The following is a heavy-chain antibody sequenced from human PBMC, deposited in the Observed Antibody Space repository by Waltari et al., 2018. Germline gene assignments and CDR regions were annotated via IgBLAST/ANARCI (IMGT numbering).Heavy chain of an antibody. CDR3: ARKYCSSTSCYAPSFDY. V-gene: IGHV4-4*02. CDR1: GGSISSSNW. J-gene: IGHJ4*02. Sequence: QVQLQESGPGLVKPSGTLSLTCAVSGGSISSSNWWSWVRQPPGKGLEGIGEIYHGGCTNDDPSLKRRVTISVDKSKNQFSLKLSSVTAADTAVYYCARKYCSSTSCYAPSFDYWGQGTLVTVSS. D-gene: IGHD2-2*01. CDR2: IYHGGCT.